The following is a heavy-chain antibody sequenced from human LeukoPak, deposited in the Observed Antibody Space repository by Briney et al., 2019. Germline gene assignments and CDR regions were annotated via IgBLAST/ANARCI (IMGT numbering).Heavy chain of an antibody. V-gene: IGHV3-30*02. CDR1: GYTFSTYG. J-gene: IGHJ4*02. CDR2: IRYDGINK. D-gene: IGHD6-19*01. CDR3: AKDPHPGIAVAGTLDY. Sequence: GGSLRLSCAASGYTFSTYGMHWFRQAPGKGLEWVAFIRYDGINKYYADSVKGRFTISRDNSKNTLYLQMNSLRAEDTVVYYCAKDPHPGIAVAGTLDYWGQGTLVTVSS.